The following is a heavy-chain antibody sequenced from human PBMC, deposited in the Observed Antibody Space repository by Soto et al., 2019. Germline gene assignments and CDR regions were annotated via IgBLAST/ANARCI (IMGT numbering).Heavy chain of an antibody. Sequence: ASEKVSCKAPGYTFTSYYMHWVRQAPGQGLEWMGIINPSGGSTSYAQKFQGRVTMTRDTSTSTVYMELSSLRSEDTAVYSCPRDGRSASRSGWYYFGYWGQGTLVTVAS. CDR2: INPSGGST. J-gene: IGHJ4*02. CDR3: PRDGRSASRSGWYYFGY. CDR1: GYTFTSYY. D-gene: IGHD6-19*01. V-gene: IGHV1-46*01.